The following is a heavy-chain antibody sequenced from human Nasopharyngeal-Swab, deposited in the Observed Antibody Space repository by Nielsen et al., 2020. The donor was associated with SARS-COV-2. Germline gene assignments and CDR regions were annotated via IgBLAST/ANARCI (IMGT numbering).Heavy chain of an antibody. D-gene: IGHD3-9*01. CDR3: AGGPGYDR. J-gene: IGHJ4*02. CDR2: MNPNSGNT. Sequence: WVRQAPGQGLEWMGWMNPNSGNTGYAQKFQGRVTMTRNTSISTAYMELSSLRSEDTAVYYCAGGPGYDRWGQGTLDTVSS. V-gene: IGHV1-8*01.